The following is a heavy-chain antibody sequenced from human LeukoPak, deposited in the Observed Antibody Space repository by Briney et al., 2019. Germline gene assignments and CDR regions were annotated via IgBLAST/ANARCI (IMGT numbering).Heavy chain of an antibody. D-gene: IGHD4-17*01. CDR3: ARALYGDYDSEYYYYMDV. CDR1: GYTFTSYD. CDR2: MNPNSGNT. V-gene: IGHV1-8*03. J-gene: IGHJ6*03. Sequence: ASVKVSCKASGYTFTSYDINWVRQATGQGLEWMGWMNPNSGNTGYAQKFQGRVTITRNTSISTAYMELSSLRSEDTAVYYCARALYGDYDSEYYYYMDVWGNGTTVTVSS.